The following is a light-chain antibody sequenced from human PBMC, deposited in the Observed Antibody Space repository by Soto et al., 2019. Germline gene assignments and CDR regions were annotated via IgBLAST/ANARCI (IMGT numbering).Light chain of an antibody. CDR1: LSVSVY. V-gene: IGKV3-11*01. CDR2: DAS. CDR3: HPLPYWARLT. Sequence: LPLSSGERATLSCRTSLSVSVYVDWYQQKPGQAPRLLISDASNRATGIPARFSGSGSGTDFTLNIGSLVALDFAVYCCHPLPYWARLTFAAGTRLEIK. J-gene: IGKJ5*01.